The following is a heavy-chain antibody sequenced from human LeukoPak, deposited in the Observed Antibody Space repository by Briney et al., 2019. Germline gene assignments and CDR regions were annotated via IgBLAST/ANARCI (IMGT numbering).Heavy chain of an antibody. J-gene: IGHJ4*02. V-gene: IGHV5-51*01. D-gene: IGHD2-15*01. Sequence: GESLKISCKGSGYSFTSYWIGWVRQMPGKGLEWMGIIYPGDSDTGYSPSFQGQVTISADKSISTAYLQWSSLKASDTAMYYCARQDCSGGSCYTPYLDYWGQGTLVTVSS. CDR1: GYSFTSYW. CDR3: ARQDCSGGSCYTPYLDY. CDR2: IYPGDSDT.